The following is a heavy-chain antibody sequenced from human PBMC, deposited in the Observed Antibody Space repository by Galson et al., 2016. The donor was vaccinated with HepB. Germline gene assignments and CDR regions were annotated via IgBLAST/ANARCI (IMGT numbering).Heavy chain of an antibody. Sequence: SVKVSCKASGYTFTSYGISWVRQAPGQGLEWMGWISAYDGNTNYAQKLRGRVTMTTDTSTSTAYMEVRSLRSDDTAVYYWARDCSVVVGAANPCAAFDSWGQGTMVTVSS. J-gene: IGHJ3*02. CDR3: ARDCSVVVGAANPCAAFDS. D-gene: IGHD2-15*01. V-gene: IGHV1-18*01. CDR2: ISAYDGNT. CDR1: GYTFTSYG.